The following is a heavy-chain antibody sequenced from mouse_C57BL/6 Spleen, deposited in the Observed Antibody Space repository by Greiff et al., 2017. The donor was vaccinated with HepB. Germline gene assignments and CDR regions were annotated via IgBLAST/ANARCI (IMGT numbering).Heavy chain of an antibody. V-gene: IGHV5-17*01. J-gene: IGHJ4*01. CDR3: ARKAGDYAMDY. Sequence: EVKLVESGGGLVKPGGSLKLSCAASGFTFSDYGMHWVRQAPEKGLEWVAYISSGSSTIYYADTVKGRFTISRDNAKNTLFLQMTSLRSEDTAMYYCARKAGDYAMDYWGQGTSVTVSS. CDR2: ISSGSSTI. CDR1: GFTFSDYG.